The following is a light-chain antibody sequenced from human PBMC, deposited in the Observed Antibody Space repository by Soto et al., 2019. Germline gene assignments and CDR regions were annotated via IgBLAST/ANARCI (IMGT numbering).Light chain of an antibody. CDR1: SSDVGGYKY. CDR3: CSYAGSYTFA. J-gene: IGLJ1*01. V-gene: IGLV2-11*01. Sequence: QSALTQPRSVSGSPGQSVTISCTGTSSDVGGYKYFSWYQQHPGKAPKLMIYDVSKRPSGVPDRFSGSKSGNTASLTISGLQAEDEADYYCCSYAGSYTFAFGTGTKVTV. CDR2: DVS.